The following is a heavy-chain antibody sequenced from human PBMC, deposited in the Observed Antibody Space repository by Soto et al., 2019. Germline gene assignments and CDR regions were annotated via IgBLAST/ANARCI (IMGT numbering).Heavy chain of an antibody. CDR3: ARDPNIVLVPAALRSYYYYYGMDV. D-gene: IGHD2-2*01. J-gene: IGHJ6*02. CDR2: INSDGSST. CDR1: GFTFSSYW. V-gene: IGHV3-74*01. Sequence: GGSLRLSCAASGFTFSSYWMHWVRQAPGKGLVWVSRINSDGSSTFYADSVKGRFTISRDNAKNSLYLQMNSLRAEDTAVYYCARDPNIVLVPAALRSYYYYYGMDVWGQGTTVTVSS.